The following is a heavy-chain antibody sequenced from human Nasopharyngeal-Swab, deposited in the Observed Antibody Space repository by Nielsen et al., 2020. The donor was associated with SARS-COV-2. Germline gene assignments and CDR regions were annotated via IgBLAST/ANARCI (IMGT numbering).Heavy chain of an antibody. CDR1: GDPISSSYW. D-gene: IGHD5-12*01. V-gene: IGHV3-30*19. J-gene: IGHJ3*02. CDR2: ISYDGSNK. Sequence: LSLTCAVSGDPISSSYWWGWVRQPPGKGLEWVAVISYDGSNKYYADSVKGRFTISRDNSKNTLYLQMNSLRAEDTAVYYCARDPDVDIVATDAFDIWGQGTMVTVSS. CDR3: ARDPDVDIVATDAFDI.